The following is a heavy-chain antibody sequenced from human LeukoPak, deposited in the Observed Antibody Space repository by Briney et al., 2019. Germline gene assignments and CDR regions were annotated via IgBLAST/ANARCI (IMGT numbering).Heavy chain of an antibody. Sequence: GGSLRLSCAASGFTFSSYSMNWVRQAPGKGLEWVSAISGSGGSTYYADSVKGRFTISRDNSKNTLYLQMNSLRAEDTAVYYCAKDQGTYSSSWYNYWGQGTLVTVSS. CDR1: GFTFSSYS. CDR3: AKDQGTYSSSWYNY. V-gene: IGHV3-23*01. D-gene: IGHD6-13*01. CDR2: ISGSGGST. J-gene: IGHJ4*02.